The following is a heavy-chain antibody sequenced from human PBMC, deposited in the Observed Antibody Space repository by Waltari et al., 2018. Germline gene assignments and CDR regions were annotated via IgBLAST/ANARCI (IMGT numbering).Heavy chain of an antibody. CDR1: GYSFTTNC. CDR2: FDPKSGGT. D-gene: IGHD2-15*01. V-gene: IGHV1-2*02. J-gene: IGHJ4*02. Sequence: QVHLVQSEAEVREPGASLQVSCQPSGYSFTTNCPHWVRQAPGQGLEWMGWFDPKSGGTDFAQKFQGRVTMTSDTSISTVYMEVSSLRSDDTAVYYCARDRCGGGTCSIDYWGQGTLITVSS. CDR3: ARDRCGGGTCSIDY.